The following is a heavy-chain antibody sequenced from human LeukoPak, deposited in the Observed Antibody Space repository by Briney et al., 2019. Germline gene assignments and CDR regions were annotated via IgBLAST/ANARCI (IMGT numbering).Heavy chain of an antibody. J-gene: IGHJ6*03. CDR1: GYSFTGHY. CDR2: INPNSGGT. D-gene: IGHD6-6*01. V-gene: IGHV1-2*02. CDR3: ARSPIYSRSSYFYYYYMDL. Sequence: ASVKVSCKASGYSFTGHYMHWVRQAPGQGLEWMGWINPNSGGTNYAQKFQGRVTMTRDTSMRTAYMELSRLTSDDTAVFYCARSPIYSRSSYFYYYYMDLWGKGTTVTVSS.